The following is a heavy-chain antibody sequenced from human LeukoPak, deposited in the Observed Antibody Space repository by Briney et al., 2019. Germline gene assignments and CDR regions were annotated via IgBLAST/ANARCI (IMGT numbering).Heavy chain of an antibody. Sequence: GGSLRLSCAASGFTFSSYWMSWVRQAPGKGLEWVANIKQDGSERYYVDSVKGRFTISRDNAKNSLYLQMNSLRAEDTAVYYCARGGHYDFWSPIDYWGQGTLVTVSS. CDR2: IKQDGSER. D-gene: IGHD3-3*01. CDR3: ARGGHYDFWSPIDY. V-gene: IGHV3-7*01. J-gene: IGHJ4*02. CDR1: GFTFSSYW.